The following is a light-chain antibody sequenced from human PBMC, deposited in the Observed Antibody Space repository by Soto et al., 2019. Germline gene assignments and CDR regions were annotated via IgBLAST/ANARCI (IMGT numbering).Light chain of an antibody. CDR2: AAS. J-gene: IGKJ1*01. CDR3: QQYSYWPRT. Sequence: IVVTRSPTTLSVSTGERATLSCRSRQSVSHNYLDWYQQKPGQAPRLLIYAASNRPTGIPYRFSGSGSGTDFPLAISRLEPEDFAIYYCQQYSYWPRTFGQGTKVDIK. CDR1: QSVSHNY. V-gene: IGKV3D-20*02.